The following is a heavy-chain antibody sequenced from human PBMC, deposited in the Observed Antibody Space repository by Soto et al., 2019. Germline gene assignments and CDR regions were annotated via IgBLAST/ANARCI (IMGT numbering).Heavy chain of an antibody. D-gene: IGHD3-22*01. J-gene: IGHJ5*02. CDR1: GGSISSGGYY. V-gene: IGHV4-31*03. CDR2: IYYSGST. Sequence: QVQLQESGPGLVKPSQTLSLTCTVSGGSISSGGYYWSWIRKHPGKGLEWIGYIYYSGSTYYNPSLKSRVTISVDTSKKQFSLKLSSVTAADTAVYYCARELYYYDSSGPFDPWGQGNLVTVSS. CDR3: ARELYYYDSSGPFDP.